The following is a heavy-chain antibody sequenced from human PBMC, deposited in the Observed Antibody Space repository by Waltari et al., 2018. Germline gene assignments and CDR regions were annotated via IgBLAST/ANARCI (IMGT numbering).Heavy chain of an antibody. V-gene: IGHV4-30-4*08. D-gene: IGHD6-6*01. Sequence: QVQLQESGPGLVKPSQTLSLTCTVSGGSISSGDYYWSWIRQSPGKGLEWIGYIYYSGSNNYNPSLKSRVTISVDTSKNQFSLNLSSVTAADTAVYFCARYSWSYSGSSAINWFDPWGQGTLVTVSS. CDR3: ARYSWSYSGSSAINWFDP. CDR2: IYYSGSN. J-gene: IGHJ5*02. CDR1: GGSISSGDYY.